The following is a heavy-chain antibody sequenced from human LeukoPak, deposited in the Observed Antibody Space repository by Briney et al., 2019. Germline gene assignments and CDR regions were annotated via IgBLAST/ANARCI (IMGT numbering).Heavy chain of an antibody. J-gene: IGHJ5*02. CDR1: GYSISSGYY. D-gene: IGHD2-2*01. Sequence: SETLSLTCTVSGYSISSGYYWGWIRQPPGKGLDWIGSIYHSGSTYYNPSLKSRVTISVDTSKNQFSLKLSSVTAADTAVYYCARGVVVVPAARGVNWFDPWGQGTLVTVSS. CDR2: IYHSGST. V-gene: IGHV4-38-2*02. CDR3: ARGVVVVPAARGVNWFDP.